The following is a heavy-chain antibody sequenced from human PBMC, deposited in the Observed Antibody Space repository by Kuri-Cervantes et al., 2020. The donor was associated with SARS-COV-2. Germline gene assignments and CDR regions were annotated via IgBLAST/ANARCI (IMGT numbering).Heavy chain of an antibody. J-gene: IGHJ6*03. CDR2: IRYDGSNK. V-gene: IGHV3-30*02. Sequence: GESLKISCAASGFTFSSYGMHWVRQAPGKGLEWVAFIRYDGSNKYYADSVKGRFTISRDNSKNTLYLQMNSLRAEDTAVYYCAKSGEDRYYYYYYMAVWGKGTTVTVSS. D-gene: IGHD1-26*01. CDR3: AKSGEDRYYYYYYMAV. CDR1: GFTFSSYG.